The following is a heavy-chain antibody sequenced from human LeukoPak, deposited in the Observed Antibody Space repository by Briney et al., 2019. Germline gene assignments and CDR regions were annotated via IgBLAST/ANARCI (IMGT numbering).Heavy chain of an antibody. V-gene: IGHV3-13*01. CDR2: IGITGTT. J-gene: IGHJ4*02. CDR3: ARPNTIFGVVIIYGLDYYFDY. D-gene: IGHD3-3*01. Sequence: QSGGSLRLSCTASGFTFSSYEMHWVRQVTGKGLEWVSAIGITGTTYYLASVTGRFTISRENAKNSLYLQMNSLRAEDTAVYYCARPNTIFGVVIIYGLDYYFDYWGQGTLVTVSS. CDR1: GFTFSSYE.